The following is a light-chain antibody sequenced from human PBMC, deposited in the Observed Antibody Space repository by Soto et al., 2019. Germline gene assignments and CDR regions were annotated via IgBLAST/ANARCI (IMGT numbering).Light chain of an antibody. Sequence: EIVLTQSPATLSLSPGERATLSCRASQYVRTFLAWYQQKIGQAPRLLIHGASNRATGIPARFSDSGSGTEFTLTISSLQSEDFAVYYCQQYNNWRAFGQGTKVDIK. CDR3: QQYNNWRA. V-gene: IGKV3D-15*01. CDR1: QYVRTF. CDR2: GAS. J-gene: IGKJ1*01.